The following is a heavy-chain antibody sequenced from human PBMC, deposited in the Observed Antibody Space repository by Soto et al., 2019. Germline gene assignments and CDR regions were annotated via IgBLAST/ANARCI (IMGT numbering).Heavy chain of an antibody. CDR3: ARDGRGYYGSGSLDV. J-gene: IGHJ6*03. D-gene: IGHD3-10*01. CDR1: GVPFSSYV. CDR2: IKEDGSEK. V-gene: IGHV3-7*01. Sequence: PVGSLRLSCAASGVPFSSYVMILVRPAPGKGLEWVANIKEDGSEKYSVDSVKGRFTISRDNAKNSLYLQMNSLRAEDTAVYYCARDGRGYYGSGSLDVWGKGTT.